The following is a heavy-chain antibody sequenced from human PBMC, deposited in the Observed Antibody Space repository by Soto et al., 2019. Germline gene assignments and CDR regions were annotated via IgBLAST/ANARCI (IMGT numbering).Heavy chain of an antibody. CDR1: GFTFSSYA. CDR3: ARQWLHSYDFDS. Sequence: EVQLVESGGGLVQPGGSLRLSCAASGFTFSSYAMHWVRQAPGKGLEYVSGISSNGGSTHYANSVKGRFTISRDNSKNTLYLQMGSLRAEDRAVYYCARQWLHSYDFDSWGHGTLVTVSS. CDR2: ISSNGGST. D-gene: IGHD6-19*01. V-gene: IGHV3-64*01. J-gene: IGHJ4*01.